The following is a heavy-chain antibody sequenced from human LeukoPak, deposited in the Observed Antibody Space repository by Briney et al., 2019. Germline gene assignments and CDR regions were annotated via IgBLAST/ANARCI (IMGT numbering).Heavy chain of an antibody. D-gene: IGHD3-3*01. CDR3: ASRSSIWSGYQDTLYYFDS. Sequence: PSETLSLTCSVSGGSISSDYWSWIRQPPGKGLEWIGYIYYSGSTNYNPSLKSRVTISVDTSKNQFSLKLSSVTAADTAVYYCASRSSIWSGYQDTLYYFDSWGQGTLVTVSS. CDR1: GGSISSDY. CDR2: IYYSGST. V-gene: IGHV4-59*01. J-gene: IGHJ4*02.